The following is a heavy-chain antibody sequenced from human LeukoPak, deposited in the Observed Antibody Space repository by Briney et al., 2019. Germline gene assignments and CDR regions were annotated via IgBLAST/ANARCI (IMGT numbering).Heavy chain of an antibody. CDR2: ISGSGSTT. Sequence: GGSLRLSCAASGFTFGSYAMSWVRQAPGKGLEWVSAISGSGSTTYYADSVKGRFTISRDNSKKTLFLQVNSLRAEDTAVYYCAKGVNTVKRGYFDYWGQGTLVTVSS. CDR1: GFTFGSYA. CDR3: AKGVNTVKRGYFDY. V-gene: IGHV3-23*01. D-gene: IGHD4-11*01. J-gene: IGHJ4*02.